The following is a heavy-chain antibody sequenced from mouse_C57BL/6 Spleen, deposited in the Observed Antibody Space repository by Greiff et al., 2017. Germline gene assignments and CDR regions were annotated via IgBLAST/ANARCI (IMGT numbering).Heavy chain of an antibody. CDR1: GYTFTDYE. CDR3: AKRRLFDY. CDR2: IDPETGGT. V-gene: IGHV1-15*01. J-gene: IGHJ2*01. Sequence: QVQLQQSGAELVRPGASVTLSCKASGYTFTDYEMHWVKQTPVHGLEWIGAIDPETGGTAYNQKFTGKAILTADKSSSTAYMELRSLTSEDSAVYYCAKRRLFDYWSQGTTLTVSS.